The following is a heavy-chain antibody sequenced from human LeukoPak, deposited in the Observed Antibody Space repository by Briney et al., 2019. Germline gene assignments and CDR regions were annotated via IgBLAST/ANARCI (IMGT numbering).Heavy chain of an antibody. CDR3: ARGSGANDYSYYFDY. V-gene: IGHV4-34*01. Sequence: SETLSLTCAVYGGSFSGYYWSWIRQPPGKGLEWIGEINHSGSTNYNPSLKSRVTISVDTSKNQFSLKLSSVTAADTAVYYCARGSGANDYSYYFDYWGQGTLVTVSS. CDR1: GGSFSGYY. J-gene: IGHJ4*02. CDR2: INHSGST. D-gene: IGHD4-11*01.